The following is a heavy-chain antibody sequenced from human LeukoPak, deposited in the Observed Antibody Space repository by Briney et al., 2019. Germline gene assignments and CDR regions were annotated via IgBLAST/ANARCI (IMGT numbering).Heavy chain of an antibody. D-gene: IGHD2-21*02. CDR3: ARARIVVVTATNYFDY. J-gene: IGHJ4*02. CDR2: ISWNSGSI. Sequence: GGSLRLSCAASGFTFDDYAMHWVRQAPGKGLEWVSGISWNSGSIGYADSVKGRFTISRDNAKNSLYLQMNSLRAEDTALYYCARARIVVVTATNYFDYWGQGTLVTVSS. V-gene: IGHV3-9*01. CDR1: GFTFDDYA.